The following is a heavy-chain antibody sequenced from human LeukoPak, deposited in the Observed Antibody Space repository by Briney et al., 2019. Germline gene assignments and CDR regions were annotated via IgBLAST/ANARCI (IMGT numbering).Heavy chain of an antibody. CDR1: GGSISSSNW. CDR2: IYHSGST. Sequence: SETLSLTCVVSGGSISSSNWWSWVRQPPGKGLEWIGEIYHSGSTNYIPSLKTRITISVDKSKNQFSLSLTSVTAADTAVYYCARGRDGFNSLPFDYWGQGTLVTVSS. D-gene: IGHD5-24*01. J-gene: IGHJ4*02. V-gene: IGHV4-4*02. CDR3: ARGRDGFNSLPFDY.